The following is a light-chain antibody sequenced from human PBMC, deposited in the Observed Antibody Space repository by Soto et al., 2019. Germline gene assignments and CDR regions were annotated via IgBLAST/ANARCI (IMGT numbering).Light chain of an antibody. CDR3: QSYAGSNTYV. V-gene: IGLV1-40*01. CDR2: GNT. Sequence: QSVLTQPPSMSGAPGQGVTISCTGSSSNIGAGYDVHWYQQVPGTAPKLLIYGNTNRPSGVPDRFSASKSGTSASLAISGLQAEDEADYYCQSYAGSNTYVFGSGTKLTVL. J-gene: IGLJ1*01. CDR1: SSNIGAGYD.